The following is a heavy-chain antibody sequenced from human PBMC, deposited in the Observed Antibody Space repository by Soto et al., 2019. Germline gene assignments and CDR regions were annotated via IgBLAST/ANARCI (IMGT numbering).Heavy chain of an antibody. CDR2: ISGSGGST. Sequence: EVQLLESGGGLVQPGGSLRLSCADSGFTFSSYAMSWVRQAPGKGLEWVSAISGSGGSTYYADSVKGRFTISRDNSKNTLYLQMNSLRAEDTAVYYSAKDLIAVAGRGVGAFDIWGQGTMVTVSS. V-gene: IGHV3-23*01. J-gene: IGHJ3*02. D-gene: IGHD6-19*01. CDR1: GFTFSSYA. CDR3: AKDLIAVAGRGVGAFDI.